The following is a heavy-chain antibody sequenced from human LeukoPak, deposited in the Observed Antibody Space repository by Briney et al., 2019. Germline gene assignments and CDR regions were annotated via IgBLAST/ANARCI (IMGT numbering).Heavy chain of an antibody. Sequence: SETLSLTCTVSGGSVSSGSYYWSWIRQPPGKGLEWIGYIYYSGSTNYNPSLKSRVTISVDTSKNQFSLKLSSVTAADTAVYYCARGIGYYDSSGYRGPFDYWGQGTLVTVSS. CDR1: GGSVSSGSYY. CDR2: IYYSGST. J-gene: IGHJ4*02. D-gene: IGHD3-22*01. CDR3: ARGIGYYDSSGYRGPFDY. V-gene: IGHV4-61*01.